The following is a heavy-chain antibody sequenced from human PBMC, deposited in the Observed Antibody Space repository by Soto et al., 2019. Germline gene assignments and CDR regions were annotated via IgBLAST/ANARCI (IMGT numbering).Heavy chain of an antibody. CDR3: ARGGPTQTEYYDFWSGYYTGRNYYYMDV. J-gene: IGHJ6*03. Sequence: QVQLQESGPGLVKPSGTLSITCAVSSGSISSSNCWSWVRQPPGKGLDWIGEIYPSGSTNYNPSLKRGGTISVDKTKIQYYLKLSSVAGADTAVYYCARGGPTQTEYYDFWSGYYTGRNYYYMDVWGKATTVTVSS. CDR1: SGSISSSNC. V-gene: IGHV4-4*02. D-gene: IGHD3-3*01. CDR2: IYPSGST.